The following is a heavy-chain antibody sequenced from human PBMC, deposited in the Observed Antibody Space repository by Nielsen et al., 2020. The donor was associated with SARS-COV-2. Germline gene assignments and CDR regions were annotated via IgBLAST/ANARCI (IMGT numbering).Heavy chain of an antibody. J-gene: IGHJ6*02. CDR2: ISAYNGNT. CDR1: GYTFTSYG. D-gene: IGHD1-1*01. CDR3: ASRNVGYYYYGMDV. V-gene: IGHV1-18*01. Sequence: ASVKVSCKASGYTFTSYGISWVRQAPGQGLEWMGWISAYNGNTNYAQKPQGRVTMTTDKSTSTAYMELRSLRSDDTAVYYCASRNVGYYYYGMDVWGQGTTVTVSS.